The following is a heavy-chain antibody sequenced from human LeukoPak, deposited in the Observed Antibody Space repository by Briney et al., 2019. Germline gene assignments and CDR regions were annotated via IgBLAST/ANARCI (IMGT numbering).Heavy chain of an antibody. CDR1: GGSISSSSSY. CDR2: FSSGGSA. D-gene: IGHD1-7*01. V-gene: IGHV4-39*07. J-gene: IGHJ4*02. CDR3: ARKQTATMYDV. Sequence: PSETLSLTCIVPGGSISSSSSYWAWIRQSPGKGLEWIGTFSSGGSAYYNPSLTSRVSISKDTSDNQFSLRLYSVTAADTAVYYCARKQTATMYDVWGQGTQVTVSS.